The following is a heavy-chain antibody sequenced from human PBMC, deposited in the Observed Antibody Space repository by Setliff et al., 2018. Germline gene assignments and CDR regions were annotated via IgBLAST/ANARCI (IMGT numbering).Heavy chain of an antibody. V-gene: IGHV4-61*02. Sequence: LSLTCTVSGGSISSGTYYWSWIRQPAGKGLEWLGRLHTSGSTTYNPALNSRVTISVDTSTNQFSLRLTSLTAADTAVYFCARDNTILGATDHWGQGTLVTVSS. CDR3: ARDNTILGATDH. CDR1: GGSISSGTYY. CDR2: LHTSGST. J-gene: IGHJ5*02. D-gene: IGHD1-26*01.